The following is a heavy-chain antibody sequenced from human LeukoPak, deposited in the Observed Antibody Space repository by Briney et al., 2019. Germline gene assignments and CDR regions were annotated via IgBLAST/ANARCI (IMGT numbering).Heavy chain of an antibody. J-gene: IGHJ4*02. V-gene: IGHV3-23*01. Sequence: GGSLRLSCAASGFTFRSYAMNWVRQAPGEGLEWVSVISDTGGSTYYAASVKGRFTISRDNSKNTLYLQMNSLRAEDTAVYYCANAYYSDSFDHWGQETLVSVSS. CDR2: ISDTGGST. CDR3: ANAYYSDSFDH. CDR1: GFTFRSYA. D-gene: IGHD3-22*01.